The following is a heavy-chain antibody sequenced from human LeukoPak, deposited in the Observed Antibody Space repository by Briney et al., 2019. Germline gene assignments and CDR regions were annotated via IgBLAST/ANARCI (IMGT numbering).Heavy chain of an antibody. D-gene: IGHD2-8*01. J-gene: IGHJ4*02. Sequence: QSGGSLRLSCAASGFTFSSYAMSWVRQAPGKGLEWVSAISGSGGSTYYADSVKGRFTVSRDNSKNTLYLQMNSLRAEDTAVYYCAKDSYCTNGVCSLFDYWGQGTLVTVSS. CDR3: AKDSYCTNGVCSLFDY. CDR1: GFTFSSYA. V-gene: IGHV3-23*01. CDR2: ISGSGGST.